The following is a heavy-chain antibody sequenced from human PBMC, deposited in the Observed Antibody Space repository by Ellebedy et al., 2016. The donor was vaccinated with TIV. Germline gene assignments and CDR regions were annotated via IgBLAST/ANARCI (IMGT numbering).Heavy chain of an antibody. J-gene: IGHJ4*02. Sequence: PGGSLRLSCAASGLTFTDYWMNRFRQAPGTGLEWVANIKQDGSEQNYVGSVKGRFTISRDNAKNSLSLQMNTLRTEDTAVYYCAGGRGWLVDYWGQGIMVTVSS. D-gene: IGHD6-19*01. V-gene: IGHV3-7*01. CDR2: IKQDGSEQ. CDR3: AGGRGWLVDY. CDR1: GLTFTDYW.